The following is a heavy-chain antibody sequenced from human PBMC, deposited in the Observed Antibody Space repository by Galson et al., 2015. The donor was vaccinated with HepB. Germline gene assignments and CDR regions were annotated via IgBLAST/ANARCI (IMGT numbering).Heavy chain of an antibody. CDR3: ARALPSYEIDY. V-gene: IGHV1-46*04. J-gene: IGHJ4*02. CDR1: GYTFTSYY. CDR2: INPSGGST. Sequence: SVKVSCKASGYTFTSYYMHWVRQAPGQGLEWMGIINPSGGSTSYAQKLQGRVTMTRDTSTSTVYMELSSLRSEDTAVYYCARALPSYEIDYWGQGTLVTVSS. D-gene: IGHD5-18*01.